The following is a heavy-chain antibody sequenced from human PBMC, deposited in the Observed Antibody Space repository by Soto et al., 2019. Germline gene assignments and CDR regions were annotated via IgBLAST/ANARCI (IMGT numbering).Heavy chain of an antibody. CDR2: VYYTGST. J-gene: IGHJ4*02. D-gene: IGHD6-19*01. CDR3: ARSVAVPGAHIDY. Sequence: SETLSLTCSVSGGSISGSHWSWIRQSPGKGLEWLGYVYYTGSTNNSPSLRSRVSISVDTSKNEFSLRLSSVTAADTAVYFCARSVAVPGAHIDYWGQGTQVTV. V-gene: IGHV4-59*01. CDR1: GGSISGSH.